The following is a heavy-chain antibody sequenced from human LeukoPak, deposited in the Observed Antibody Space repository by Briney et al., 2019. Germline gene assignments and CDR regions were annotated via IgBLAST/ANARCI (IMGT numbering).Heavy chain of an antibody. Sequence: SQTLSLTSAISVDTVSINRAAWNWIRQSPSRCLEWLGRTYYRSKWYNDYAPSVKSRITIKPAPSKNQFSLQFNSVTPEDTAVYYCARDRITGDRFDYWGQGTLVTAPS. D-gene: IGHD7-27*01. J-gene: IGHJ4*02. V-gene: IGHV6-1*01. CDR1: VDTVSINRAA. CDR3: ARDRITGDRFDY. CDR2: TYYRSKWYN.